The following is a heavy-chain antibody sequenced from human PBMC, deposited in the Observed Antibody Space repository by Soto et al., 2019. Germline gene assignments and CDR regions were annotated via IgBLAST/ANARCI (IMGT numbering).Heavy chain of an antibody. CDR2: VSYNGRKE. CDR1: GFTFSNYG. D-gene: IGHD2-2*01. J-gene: IGHJ4*02. Sequence: QVQLVESGGGVVQPGRSLRLSCVASGFTFSNYGMHWVRQAPGKGLEWVALVSYNGRKEYYADSVKGRFSISRDNCKNTLYVQMNTLRDEDTAVYYCAKDSLRGEVPAALNFDYWGRGTLVTVSS. CDR3: AKDSLRGEVPAALNFDY. V-gene: IGHV3-30*18.